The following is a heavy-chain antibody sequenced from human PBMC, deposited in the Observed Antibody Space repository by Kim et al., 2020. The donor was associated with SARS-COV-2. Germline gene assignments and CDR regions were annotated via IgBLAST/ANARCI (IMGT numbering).Heavy chain of an antibody. J-gene: IGHJ5*02. CDR3: TTVYYYDSSGYYADWFDP. V-gene: IGHV3-15*01. D-gene: IGHD3-22*01. CDR1: GFTFSNAW. Sequence: GGSLRLSCAASGFTFSNAWMSWVRQAPGKGLEWVGRIKSKTDGGTTDYAAPVKGRFTISRDDSKNTLYLQMNSLKTEDTAVYYCTTVYYYDSSGYYADWFDPWGQGTLVTVSS. CDR2: IKSKTDGGTT.